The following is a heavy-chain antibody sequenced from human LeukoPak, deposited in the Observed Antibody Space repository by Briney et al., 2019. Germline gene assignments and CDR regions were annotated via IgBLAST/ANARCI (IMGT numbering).Heavy chain of an antibody. CDR1: GFRTIDYV. J-gene: IGHJ3*02. CDR2: IDTSSSRI. Sequence: GGSLRLSCAASGFRTIDYVMNWVRQAPGKGLEWVSYIDTSSSRIHYADSVKGRFTTSRDDAKNSLYLQMNSLRDEDTAVYYCATDFDWAFNIWGQGTMVTVSS. CDR3: ATDFDWAFNI. V-gene: IGHV3-48*02. D-gene: IGHD3-9*01.